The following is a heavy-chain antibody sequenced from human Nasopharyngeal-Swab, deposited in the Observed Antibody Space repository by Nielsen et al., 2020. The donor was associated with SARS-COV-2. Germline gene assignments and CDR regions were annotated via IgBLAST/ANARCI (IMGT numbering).Heavy chain of an antibody. CDR2: INPNSGGT. CDR1: GYTITGYY. J-gene: IGHJ6*02. D-gene: IGHD6-13*01. V-gene: IGHV1-2*02. CDR3: ARDLKGSSWYYYYYGMDV. Sequence: ASAKISCKASGYTITGYYMNWVRHDPGQGLEWMGWINPNSGGTNYAQKFQGRVTMTRDTSISTAYMELSRLRSDDTAVYYCARDLKGSSWYYYYYGMDVWGQGTTVTVSS.